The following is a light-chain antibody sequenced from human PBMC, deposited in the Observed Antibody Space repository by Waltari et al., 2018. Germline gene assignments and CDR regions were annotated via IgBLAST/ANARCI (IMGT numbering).Light chain of an antibody. CDR3: LSYAATVSFG. CDR2: DFT. J-gene: IGLJ2*01. Sequence: QSALTQPASVSGSPGQSITISCTGTNNALRASKFVSWYQQHPGRAPQLMIYDFTERPSGISYRFSGSKSANTASLTISGLQAEDEADYYCLSYAATVSFGFGGGTKLTVL. CDR1: NNALRASKF. V-gene: IGLV2-23*02.